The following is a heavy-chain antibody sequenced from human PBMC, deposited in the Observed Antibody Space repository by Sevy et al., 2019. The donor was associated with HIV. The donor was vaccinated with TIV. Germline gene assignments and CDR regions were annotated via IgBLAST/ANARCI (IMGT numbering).Heavy chain of an antibody. CDR2: ISSSSSYI. D-gene: IGHD5-12*01. CDR3: ARDRVLVATIIERDLKGVRWFDP. J-gene: IGHJ5*02. V-gene: IGHV3-21*01. Sequence: GGSLRLSCAASGFTFSSYSMNWVRQAPGKGLEWVSPISSSSSYIYYADSVKGRFTISRDNAKNSLYLQMNSLRAEDTAVYYCARDRVLVATIIERDLKGVRWFDPWGQGTLVTVSS. CDR1: GFTFSSYS.